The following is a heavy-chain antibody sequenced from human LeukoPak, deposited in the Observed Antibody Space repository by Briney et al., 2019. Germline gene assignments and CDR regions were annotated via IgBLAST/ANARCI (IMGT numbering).Heavy chain of an antibody. CDR3: ARTYSYGYIYYFDY. J-gene: IGHJ4*02. CDR2: IKQDGSEK. D-gene: IGHD5-18*01. Sequence: PGRSLRLSCAASGFTFSSYWMSWVRQAPGKGQEWVANIKQDGSEKYYVDSVKGRFTISRDNAKNSLYLQMNSLRAEDTAVYYCARTYSYGYIYYFDYWGQGTLVTVSS. V-gene: IGHV3-7*01. CDR1: GFTFSSYW.